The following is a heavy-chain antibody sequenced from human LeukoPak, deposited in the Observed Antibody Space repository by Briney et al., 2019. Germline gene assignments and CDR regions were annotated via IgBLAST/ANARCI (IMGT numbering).Heavy chain of an antibody. CDR2: TYYRSKWYN. D-gene: IGHD4-11*01. J-gene: IGHJ6*03. CDR3: ARDLQGDYYMDV. Sequence: SQTLSLTCAISGDSVSSNSAAWNWIRQSPSRGLEWLGRTYYRSKWYNDYAVSVKSRITINPDTSKNQFSLKLSSVTAADTAVYYCARDLQGDYYMDVWGKGTTVTVSS. CDR1: GDSVSSNSAA. V-gene: IGHV6-1*01.